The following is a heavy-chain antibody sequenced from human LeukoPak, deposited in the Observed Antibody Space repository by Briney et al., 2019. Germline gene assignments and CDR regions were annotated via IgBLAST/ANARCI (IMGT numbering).Heavy chain of an antibody. CDR3: ARRSRGYSYSNWFDP. CDR2: IYYSGST. D-gene: IGHD5-18*01. J-gene: IGHJ5*02. V-gene: IGHV4-59*08. CDR1: GGSISSYY. Sequence: MSSETLSLTCTVSGGSISSYYWSWIRQPPGKGLEWIGYIYYSGSTNYNPSLKSRVTISVDTSKNQFSLKLSSVTAADTAVYYCARRSRGYSYSNWFDPWGQGTLVTVSS.